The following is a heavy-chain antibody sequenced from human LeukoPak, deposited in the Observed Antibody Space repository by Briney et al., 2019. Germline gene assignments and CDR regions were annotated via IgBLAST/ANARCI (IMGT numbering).Heavy chain of an antibody. Sequence: PGGSLRLSCAASGFTFSNYWMSWVRQAPGKGLEWVANIKQDGSEKYYVDSVKGRFTISRDNAKNSLYLQMNSLRAEDTAVYYCARKYSGFPFDYWGQGTLVTVSS. J-gene: IGHJ4*02. CDR1: GFTFSNYW. D-gene: IGHD5-12*01. CDR3: ARKYSGFPFDY. CDR2: IKQDGSEK. V-gene: IGHV3-7*01.